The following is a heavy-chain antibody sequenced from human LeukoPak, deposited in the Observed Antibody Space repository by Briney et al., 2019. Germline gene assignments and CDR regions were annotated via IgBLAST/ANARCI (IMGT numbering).Heavy chain of an antibody. D-gene: IGHD2-2*01. CDR2: ISGSGGNT. CDR3: ARREYQLLSSPDRDAFDI. V-gene: IGHV3-23*01. CDR1: GLTFSSYA. J-gene: IGHJ3*02. Sequence: GGSLRLSCAASGLTFSSYAMTWVRQAPGKGLEWVSTISGSGGNTYYADSVRGRFTISRDNAKNSLYLQMNSLRAEDTAVYYCARREYQLLSSPDRDAFDIWGQGTMVTVSS.